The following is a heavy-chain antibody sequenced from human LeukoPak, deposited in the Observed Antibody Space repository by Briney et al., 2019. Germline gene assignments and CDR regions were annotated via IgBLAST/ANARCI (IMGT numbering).Heavy chain of an antibody. Sequence: ASVKVSCKASGYTFTGYYMHWVRQAPGQGLEWMGWINPNSGGTNYAQKFQGRVTMTWDTSISTAYMELSRLRSDDTAVYYCARYIVVVPAATEYYFDYWGQGTLVTVSS. CDR3: ARYIVVVPAATEYYFDY. CDR2: INPNSGGT. CDR1: GYTFTGYY. J-gene: IGHJ4*02. V-gene: IGHV1-2*02. D-gene: IGHD2-2*01.